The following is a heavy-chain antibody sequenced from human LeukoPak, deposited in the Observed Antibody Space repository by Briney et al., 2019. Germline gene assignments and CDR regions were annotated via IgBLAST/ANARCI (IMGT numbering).Heavy chain of an antibody. CDR3: ARDVEASDYGSGSHYYYMDV. J-gene: IGHJ6*03. CDR1: GDSISSGDYY. Sequence: SQTLSLTCTVSGDSISSGDYYWSWIRQPAGKGLEWIGRISSSGSTNYNPSLKSRVTISVDTSKNQFSLKLSSVTAADTAVYYCARDVEASDYGSGSHYYYMDVRGKGTTVTVSS. D-gene: IGHD3-10*01. V-gene: IGHV4-61*02. CDR2: ISSSGST.